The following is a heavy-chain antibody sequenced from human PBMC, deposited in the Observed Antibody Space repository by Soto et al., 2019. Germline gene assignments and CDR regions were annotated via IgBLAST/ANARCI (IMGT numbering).Heavy chain of an antibody. V-gene: IGHV1-3*01. D-gene: IGHD6-13*01. CDR3: VRRHVSATGIDWFDP. CDR1: GYTFTSYG. J-gene: IGHJ5*02. Sequence: VASVKVSCKASGYTFTSYGIHWVRQAPGQRLEWMGWINAANGDTKYSPKFQGRVTITRDTSASTAYMELSSLRSEDTAVYYCVRRHVSATGIDWFDPWGQGTMDTVSP. CDR2: INAANGDT.